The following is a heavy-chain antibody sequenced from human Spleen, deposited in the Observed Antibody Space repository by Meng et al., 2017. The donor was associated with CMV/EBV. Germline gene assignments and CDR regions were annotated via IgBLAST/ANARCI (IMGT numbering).Heavy chain of an antibody. V-gene: IGHV1-69*05. Sequence: SVKVSCKASRDTFSSYAISWVRQAPGQGLEWMGGIIPLFGTADYAQKFQGRVTITTDESTSTTYMELSSLRSEDTAVYYCARPIVGATSGAFDIWGQGTMVTVSS. D-gene: IGHD1-26*01. CDR3: ARPIVGATSGAFDI. CDR1: RDTFSSYA. J-gene: IGHJ3*02. CDR2: IIPLFGTA.